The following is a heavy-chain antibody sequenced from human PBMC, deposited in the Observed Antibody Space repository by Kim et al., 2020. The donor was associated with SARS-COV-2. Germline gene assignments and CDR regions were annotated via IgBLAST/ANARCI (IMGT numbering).Heavy chain of an antibody. D-gene: IGHD3-10*01. J-gene: IGHJ5*02. V-gene: IGHV1-24*01. CDR3: ATGVHGSATNWFDP. Sequence: AQKFQGRVTMTEDTSTDTAYMELSSLRSEDTAVYYCATGVHGSATNWFDPWGQGTLVTVSS.